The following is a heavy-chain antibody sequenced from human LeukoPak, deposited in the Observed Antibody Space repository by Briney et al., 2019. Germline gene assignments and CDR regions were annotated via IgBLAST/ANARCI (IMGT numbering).Heavy chain of an antibody. D-gene: IGHD2-21*02. CDR3: AKDTSLYCGGDCYPDY. J-gene: IGHJ4*02. CDR2: IYSGGST. CDR1: GFTVSSNY. V-gene: IGHV3-53*01. Sequence: GGSLRLSCAASGFTVSSNYMSWVRQAPGKGLEWVSVIYSGGSTYYADSVKGRFTISRDNSKNTLYLQMNSLRAEDTAVYYCAKDTSLYCGGDCYPDYWGQGTLVTVSS.